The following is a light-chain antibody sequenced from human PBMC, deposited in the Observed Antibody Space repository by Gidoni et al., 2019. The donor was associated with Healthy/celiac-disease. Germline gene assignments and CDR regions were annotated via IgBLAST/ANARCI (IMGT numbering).Light chain of an antibody. V-gene: IGKV3-11*01. CDR2: DAS. CDR1: QSVSSY. CDR3: QQRSNWRPIT. Sequence: EIVLTQSPATLSLSPGERATLSCRASQSVSSYLAWYQQKPGQAPRLLIYDASNRATGIPARFSGSGSGTDFTLTISSLEHEDFAVYYCQQRSNWRPITFGQGTRLEIK. J-gene: IGKJ5*01.